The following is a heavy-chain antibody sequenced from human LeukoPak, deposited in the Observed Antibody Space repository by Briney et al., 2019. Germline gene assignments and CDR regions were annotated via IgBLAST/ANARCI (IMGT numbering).Heavy chain of an antibody. Sequence: ASVKVSCKASGYTFTNYDINWVRQASGQGLEWMGWKNPNSGNTGYAQNFQGRVTLTTNTSISIAYMELSSLISEDTAVYYCARGLYSSGLGYYWGQGTLVTVSS. V-gene: IGHV1-8*01. J-gene: IGHJ4*02. CDR3: ARGLYSSGLGYY. D-gene: IGHD6-19*01. CDR1: GYTFTNYD. CDR2: KNPNSGNT.